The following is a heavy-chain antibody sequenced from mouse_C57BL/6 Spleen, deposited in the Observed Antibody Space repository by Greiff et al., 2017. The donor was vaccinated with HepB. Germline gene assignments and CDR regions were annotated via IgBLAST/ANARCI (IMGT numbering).Heavy chain of an antibody. CDR2: IRLKSDNYAT. CDR1: GFTFSNYW. Sequence: EVKLEESGGGLVQPGGSMKLSCVASGFTFSNYWMNWVRQSPEKGLEWVAQIRLKSDNYATHYAESVKGRFTISRDDSKSSVYLQMNNLRAEDTGIYYCSFITTVVDYWYFDVWGTGTTVTVSS. J-gene: IGHJ1*03. CDR3: SFITTVVDYWYFDV. D-gene: IGHD1-1*01. V-gene: IGHV6-3*01.